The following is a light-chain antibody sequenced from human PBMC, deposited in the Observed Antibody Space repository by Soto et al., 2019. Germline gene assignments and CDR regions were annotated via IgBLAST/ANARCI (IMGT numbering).Light chain of an antibody. J-gene: IGKJ2*01. CDR1: QSVSSSY. Sequence: EIVLTQSPGTLSLSPGERATLSCRASQSVSSSYLAWYQQKPGQAPRLLIYGASSRATGIPDRFSGSGSGTDFTLTISRLEPEEFAVYYGQQYCSSPFGQGTKLESK. CDR2: GAS. CDR3: QQYCSSP. V-gene: IGKV3-20*01.